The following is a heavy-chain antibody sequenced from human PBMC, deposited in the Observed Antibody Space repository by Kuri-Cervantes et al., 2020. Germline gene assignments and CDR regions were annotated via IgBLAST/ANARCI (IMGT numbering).Heavy chain of an antibody. CDR1: GFTFSSYE. CDR3: ARDFPYGSGSYFGS. J-gene: IGHJ5*02. Sequence: GESLKISCTASGFTFSSYEMNWVRQAPGKGLEWVSYISSSGSTIYYADSVKGRFTISRDNAKNSLYLQMNSLRAEDTAVYYCARDFPYGSGSYFGSWGQGTLVTVSS. D-gene: IGHD3-10*01. CDR2: ISSSGSTI. V-gene: IGHV3-48*03.